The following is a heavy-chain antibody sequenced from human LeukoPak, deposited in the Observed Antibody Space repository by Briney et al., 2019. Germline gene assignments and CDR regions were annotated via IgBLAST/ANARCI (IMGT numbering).Heavy chain of an antibody. CDR3: ARLYYYASSGYDALDI. D-gene: IGHD3-22*01. CDR2: MDGSSGKT. V-gene: IGHV1-8*01. Sequence: ASVKVSCKTSGYTFTSYDIKWVRQATGQGLEWMGGMDGSSGKTAYAQKFLGRVTITRNTSISTAYMELSSLTSEDTAVYYCARLYYYASSGYDALDIWGQGTKVTVSS. J-gene: IGHJ3*02. CDR1: GYTFTSYD.